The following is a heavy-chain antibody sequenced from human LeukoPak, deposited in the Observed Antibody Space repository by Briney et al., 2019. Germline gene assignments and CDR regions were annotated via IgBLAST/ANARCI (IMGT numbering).Heavy chain of an antibody. CDR3: ARSPGRDGYNRINLDY. J-gene: IGHJ4*02. CDR2: ISAYNGNT. CDR1: GYTFTSYG. V-gene: IGHV1-18*01. D-gene: IGHD3-10*01. Sequence: ASVKVSCKASGYTFTSYGISWVRQAPGQGLEWMGWISAYNGNTNYAQKLQGRVTMTTDTSTSTAYMELRSLRSDDTAVYYCARSPGRDGYNRINLDYWGQGTLVTVSS.